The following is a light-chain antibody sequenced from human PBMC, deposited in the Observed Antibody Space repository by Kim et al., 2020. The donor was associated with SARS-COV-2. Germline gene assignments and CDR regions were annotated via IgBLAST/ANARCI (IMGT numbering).Light chain of an antibody. CDR1: SSNIGSNY. V-gene: IGLV1-47*01. J-gene: IGLJ3*02. CDR3: AAWDDSLSGYWV. Sequence: QRVNISCSGSSSNIGSNYVYGYQQLPGTAHKLLIYRNNERPSGVQDRFSGSKSGTSASLAISGLGSEDDADYYCAAWDDSLSGYWVFGGGTQLTVL. CDR2: RNN.